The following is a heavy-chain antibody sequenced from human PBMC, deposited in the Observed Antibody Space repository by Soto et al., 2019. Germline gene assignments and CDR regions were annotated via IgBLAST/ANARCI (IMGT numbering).Heavy chain of an antibody. CDR2: IGTSGKTI. CDR3: ARELVVPAANNPPFDY. D-gene: IGHD2-2*01. V-gene: IGHV3-48*03. CDR1: GFTFSSYE. J-gene: IGHJ4*02. Sequence: EVQLVESGGGLVQAGGSLRLFCAVSGFTFSSYEMNWVRQAPGKGLEWVSYIGTSGKTIYYADSVRGRFTISRDNAKNSLYLQMNSLRAEDTAVYFCARELVVPAANNPPFDYWGQGTLVTVSS.